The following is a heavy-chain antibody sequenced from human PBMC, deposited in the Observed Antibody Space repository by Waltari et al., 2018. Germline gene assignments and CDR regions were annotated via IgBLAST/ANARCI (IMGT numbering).Heavy chain of an antibody. D-gene: IGHD6-25*01. CDR3: AKESENRPTAGYYYMDV. Sequence: QVQLVESGGGVVQPGRSLRLSCAASGFTFSSYGMHWVRQAPGKGLEWVAVIWYDGSNKYYADSVKGRFTISRDNSKNTLYLQMNSLRAEDTAMYYCAKESENRPTAGYYYMDVWGKGTTVTVSS. J-gene: IGHJ6*03. CDR1: GFTFSSYG. CDR2: IWYDGSNK. V-gene: IGHV3-30*18.